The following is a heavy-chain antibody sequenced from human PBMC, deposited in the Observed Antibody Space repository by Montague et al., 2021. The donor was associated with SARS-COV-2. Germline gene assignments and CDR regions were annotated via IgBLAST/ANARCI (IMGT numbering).Heavy chain of an antibody. CDR1: GGSIRNYY. D-gene: IGHD3-10*01. J-gene: IGHJ5*02. CDR2: IYHSGSA. CDR3: ARGEGYYGSGSNAWFDP. V-gene: IGHV4-59*01. Sequence: SETLSLTCTVSGGSIRNYYWNWIRQPPGKGLEWVGYIYHSGSAKYNPSLKSRVTLSVDTSKTQFSLKLSSVTAADTAIYYCARGEGYYGSGSNAWFDPWGQGTLVIVYS.